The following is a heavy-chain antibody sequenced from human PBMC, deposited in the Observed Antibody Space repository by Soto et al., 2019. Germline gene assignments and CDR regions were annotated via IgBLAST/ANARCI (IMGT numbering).Heavy chain of an antibody. V-gene: IGHV5-51*01. CDR1: GYSFTSYW. Sequence: PGESLKISCKGSGYSFTSYWIGWVRQMPGKGLEWMGIIYPGDSDTRYSPSFQGQVTISADKSISTAYLQWSSLKASDTAMYYCARHYYGSGIKNPFEAPQGLYYYYGMDVWGQGTTVTVSS. CDR2: IYPGDSDT. J-gene: IGHJ6*02. D-gene: IGHD3-10*01. CDR3: ARHYYGSGIKNPFEAPQGLYYYYGMDV.